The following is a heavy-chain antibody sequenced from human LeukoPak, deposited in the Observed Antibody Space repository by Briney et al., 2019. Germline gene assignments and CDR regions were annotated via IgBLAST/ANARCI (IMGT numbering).Heavy chain of an antibody. Sequence: PGGSLRLSCAASGFTFSSYAMSWVRQAPGKGLEWVSAISGSGGSTYYADSVKGRFSISRDNSKSTLYLQMNSLRVEDTAVYYCAKAQFGGYGVQAYFGYWGQGTLVTVSS. J-gene: IGHJ4*02. CDR1: GFTFSSYA. V-gene: IGHV3-23*01. CDR3: AKAQFGGYGVQAYFGY. CDR2: ISGSGGST. D-gene: IGHD5-12*01.